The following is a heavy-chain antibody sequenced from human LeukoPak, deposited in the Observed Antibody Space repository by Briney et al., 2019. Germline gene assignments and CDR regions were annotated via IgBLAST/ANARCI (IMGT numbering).Heavy chain of an antibody. D-gene: IGHD2-8*01. CDR1: GFTFSSYA. V-gene: IGHV3-66*01. Sequence: PGGSLRLSCAASGFTFSSYAMTWVRQAPGKGLEWVSVIYSGGSTYYADSVKDRFTLSSDYSKNTLYLQMNSLRADDTAVYYCAKDLVLWGQGALVTVSS. CDR3: AKDLVL. CDR2: IYSGGST. J-gene: IGHJ4*02.